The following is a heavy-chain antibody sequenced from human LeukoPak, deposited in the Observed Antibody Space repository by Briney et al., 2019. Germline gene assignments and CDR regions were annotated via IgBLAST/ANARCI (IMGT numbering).Heavy chain of an antibody. V-gene: IGHV3-30*04. CDR2: ISYDGSNK. Sequence: GGSLRLSCAASGFTFSSYAMHWVRQAPGKGLEWVAVISYDGSNKYYADSVKGRFTISRDNSKNTLYLQMNGLRAEDTAVYYCARAKGGIAVAGVWFDPWGQGTLVTVSS. CDR3: ARAKGGIAVAGVWFDP. CDR1: GFTFSSYA. D-gene: IGHD6-19*01. J-gene: IGHJ5*02.